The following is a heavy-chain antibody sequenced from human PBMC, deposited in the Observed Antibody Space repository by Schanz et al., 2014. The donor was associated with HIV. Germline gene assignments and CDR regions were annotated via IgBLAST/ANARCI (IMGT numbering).Heavy chain of an antibody. CDR3: ARDTNFGLDV. CDR2: INPNSGAT. D-gene: IGHD2-8*01. CDR1: GYIFTGHL. Sequence: QVQLVQSGAEVKKPGASVKVSCKPYGYIFTGHLMHWVRQAPGQGLEWMGWINPNSGATDSAQKFQGRVTMTRDTSISTAFMELSSLRSDDTAVYYCARDTNFGLDVWGQGTTVTVSS. J-gene: IGHJ6*02. V-gene: IGHV1-2*02.